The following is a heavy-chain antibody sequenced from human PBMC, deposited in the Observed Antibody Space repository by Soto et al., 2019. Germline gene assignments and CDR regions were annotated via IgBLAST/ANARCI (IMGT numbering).Heavy chain of an antibody. CDR3: ARSGSSGYFLDY. V-gene: IGHV3-7*04. CDR2: IKEDGSEK. D-gene: IGHD3-22*01. CDR1: GFTFSNYW. J-gene: IGHJ4*02. Sequence: EVQLVESGGGLVQPGGSLRLSCAASGFTFSNYWMNWVRQAPGKGLEWVANIKEDGSEKYYMDSVKGRFTISRDNAKNSLYLQMNSLRAEDTAVYYWARSGSSGYFLDYRGQGTLVTVSA.